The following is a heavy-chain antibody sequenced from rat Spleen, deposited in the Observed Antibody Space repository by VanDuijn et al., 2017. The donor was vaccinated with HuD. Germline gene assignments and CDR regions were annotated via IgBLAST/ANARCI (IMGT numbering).Heavy chain of an antibody. CDR2: ISPSGGST. D-gene: IGHD4-3*01. CDR1: GFTFSNYG. Sequence: EVQLVESGGGLVQPGRSLKLSCAASGFTFSNYGMHWIRQAPTKGLEWVASISPSGGSTYYGDSVKGRFTISRDNAKSTLYLQMDSLRSEDTATYYCARHNSGYGVMDAWGQGASVTVSS. V-gene: IGHV5-19*01. J-gene: IGHJ4*01. CDR3: ARHNSGYGVMDA.